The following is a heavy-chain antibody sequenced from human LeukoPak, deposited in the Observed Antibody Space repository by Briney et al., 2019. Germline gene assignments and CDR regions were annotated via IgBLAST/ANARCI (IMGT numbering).Heavy chain of an antibody. CDR3: AKVLTTYYMDV. CDR2: INIAGSVT. V-gene: IGHV3-74*01. J-gene: IGHJ6*03. Sequence: GGSLRLSCAASGFNFSNYWMHWVRQAPGKGLEWVSRINIAGSVTTYADSVKGRFTISRDNSKNTLYLQMNSLRAEDTAVYYCAKVLTTYYMDVWGKGTTVTVSS. D-gene: IGHD4-11*01. CDR1: GFNFSNYW.